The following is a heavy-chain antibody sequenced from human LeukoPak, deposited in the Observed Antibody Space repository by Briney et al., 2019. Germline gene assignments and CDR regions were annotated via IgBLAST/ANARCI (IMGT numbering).Heavy chain of an antibody. D-gene: IGHD2-21*02. Sequence: PGGSLRLSCAASGFTFSSYGMHWVRQAPGKGLEWVAVVTYDGSNKYYADSVKGRFTISRDNSKNTLYLQMDSLRAEDTAVYYCAKDEAGFAVVTAIQTTYFDYWGQGTPVTVSS. V-gene: IGHV3-30*18. J-gene: IGHJ4*02. CDR1: GFTFSSYG. CDR2: VTYDGSNK. CDR3: AKDEAGFAVVTAIQTTYFDY.